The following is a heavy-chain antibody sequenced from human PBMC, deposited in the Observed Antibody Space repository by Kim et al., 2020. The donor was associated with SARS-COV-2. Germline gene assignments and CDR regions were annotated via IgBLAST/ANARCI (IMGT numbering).Heavy chain of an antibody. CDR1: GGTFSTYA. D-gene: IGHD3-22*01. CDR2: IIPIFGTT. V-gene: IGHV1-69*05. Sequence: SVKVSCKASGGTFSTYAISWVRQAPGQGLEWMGGIIPIFGTTNYAQKFQGRVTITTDASTSTAYMELSSLRSEDTAVYYCARLDYYDSSGHPWYWGQGTLVTVSS. J-gene: IGHJ4*02. CDR3: ARLDYYDSSGHPWY.